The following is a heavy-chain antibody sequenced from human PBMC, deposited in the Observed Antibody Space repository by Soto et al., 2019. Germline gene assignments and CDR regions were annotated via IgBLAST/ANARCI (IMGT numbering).Heavy chain of an antibody. J-gene: IGHJ6*02. Sequence: QTHLVQSGAEVKKPGASVKVSCKASGYSFTSYGISWVRQAPGQGLEWMGWISAYNGNTNYAQKLQGRLTMTTDTSTTTAYMELRSLRSDDTAVYYCVRQEGYESYNYYYGMDVCGQGTTVTVSS. CDR3: VRQEGYESYNYYYGMDV. CDR1: GYSFTSYG. D-gene: IGHD5-12*01. CDR2: ISAYNGNT. V-gene: IGHV1-18*01.